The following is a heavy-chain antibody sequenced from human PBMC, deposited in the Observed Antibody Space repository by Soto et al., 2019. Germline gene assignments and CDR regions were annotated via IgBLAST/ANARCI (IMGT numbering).Heavy chain of an antibody. Sequence: QVQLVQSGAEVKKPGSSVKVSCKASGGTFRTSAISWVRQAPGQGLEWVGGIMPVFRRPKYAQNFQDRVTITADESPSTAYMGLSSLRSDETAVYYCARDKDRRQLGGNYYHIVDVGGQGTAVTVTS. J-gene: IGHJ6*02. D-gene: IGHD3-3*02. CDR3: ARDKDRRQLGGNYYHIVDV. V-gene: IGHV1-69*12. CDR1: GGTFRTSA. CDR2: IMPVFRRP.